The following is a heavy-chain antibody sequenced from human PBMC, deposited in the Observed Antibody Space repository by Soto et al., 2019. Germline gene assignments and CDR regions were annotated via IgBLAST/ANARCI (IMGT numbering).Heavy chain of an antibody. CDR2: IIPIFGTA. V-gene: IGHV1-69*12. D-gene: IGHD5-12*01. CDR3: ARVEEMATTPKTRIIHSDYYDGIDV. CDR1: GGTFSSYA. J-gene: IGHJ6*02. Sequence: QVQLVQSGAEVKKPGSSVKVSGKASGGTFSSYAISWVRQAPGQGLEWMGGIIPIFGTANYAQKFQGRVTITADESTSTAYMGLGTLRSEDTAVYYWARVEEMATTPKTRIIHSDYYDGIDVWGQGTTVTVSS.